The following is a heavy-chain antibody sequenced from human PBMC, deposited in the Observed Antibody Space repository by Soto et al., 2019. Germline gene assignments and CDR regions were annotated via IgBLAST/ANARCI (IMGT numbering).Heavy chain of an antibody. CDR3: AREPVGGLFDS. D-gene: IGHD3-3*01. CDR2: IHYNGNT. Sequence: WTWIRQPPGKGLEWIGYIHYNGNTDYNPSLKGRVSISSDTSKAQFSLKLSSVTAADTAVYYCAREPVGGLFDSWGQGTLVTVSS. J-gene: IGHJ4*02. V-gene: IGHV4-59*01.